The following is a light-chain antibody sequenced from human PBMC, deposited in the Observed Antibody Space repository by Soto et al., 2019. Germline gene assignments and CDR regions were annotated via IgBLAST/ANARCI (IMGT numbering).Light chain of an antibody. CDR1: RAINDY. CDR3: QGYKSPPFT. CDR2: AAS. J-gene: IGKJ3*01. V-gene: IGKV1-27*01. Sequence: DIQMTQFPSSLSASVGDRVTITCRASRAINDYVAWYQQKPGKSPNLLIFAASSSESGVPSRFSGSGSGTEFTLTISSLQPEDVATYYCQGYKSPPFTFSPGTKVEMK.